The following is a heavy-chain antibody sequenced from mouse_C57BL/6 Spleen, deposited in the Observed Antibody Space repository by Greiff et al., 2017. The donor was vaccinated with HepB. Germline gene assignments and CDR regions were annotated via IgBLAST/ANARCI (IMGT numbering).Heavy chain of an antibody. Sequence: QVQLQQPGAELVMPGASVKLSCKASGYTFTSYWMHWVKQRPGQGLEWIGEIDPSDSYTNYNQKFKGKSTLTVDKSSSTAYMQLSSLTSEDSAVYYCARDYGRGDWYFDVWGTGTTVTVSS. CDR2: IDPSDSYT. CDR1: GYTFTSYW. J-gene: IGHJ1*03. CDR3: ARDYGRGDWYFDV. D-gene: IGHD1-1*01. V-gene: IGHV1-69*01.